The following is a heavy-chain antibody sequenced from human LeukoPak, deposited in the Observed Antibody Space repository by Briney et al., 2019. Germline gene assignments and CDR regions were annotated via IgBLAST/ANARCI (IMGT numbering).Heavy chain of an antibody. CDR1: GGSISSYY. V-gene: IGHV4-59*01. J-gene: IGHJ4*02. CDR3: ARTGWGFDY. Sequence: PSETLSLTCTVSGGSISSYYWSWIRQPPGKGLEWIGYIYYSGSTNYNPSLKSRVTISVDTSKNQFSLKLSSVTAADTAVYYCARTGWGFDYWGQGTLVTVSS. CDR2: IYYSGST. D-gene: IGHD1-14*01.